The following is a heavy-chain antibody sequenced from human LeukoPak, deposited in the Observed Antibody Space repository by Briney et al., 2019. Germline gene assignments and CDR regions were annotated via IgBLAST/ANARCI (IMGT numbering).Heavy chain of an antibody. J-gene: IGHJ4*02. Sequence: SETLSLTCTVSGGSISSGDYYWSWIRQPPGKGLEWIGYIYYSGSTYYNPSLKSRVTISVDTSKNQLSLKLTSVIAADTAVYFCARDRDTAIFGDYWGQGTLVTVSS. V-gene: IGHV4-30-4*08. CDR3: ARDRDTAIFGDY. D-gene: IGHD5-18*01. CDR2: IYYSGST. CDR1: GGSISSGDYY.